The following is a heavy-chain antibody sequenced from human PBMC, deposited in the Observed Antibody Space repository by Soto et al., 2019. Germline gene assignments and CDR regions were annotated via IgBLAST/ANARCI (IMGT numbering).Heavy chain of an antibody. J-gene: IGHJ4*02. D-gene: IGHD1-26*01. CDR2: IIPMYGIA. CDR1: GGTFKKYG. CDR3: AGEVGGTGLHL. V-gene: IGHV1-69*12. Sequence: QVQLVQSGAEVKKTGSSVRVSCRTSGGTFKKYGFSWVRQAPGQGLEWMGGIIPMYGIANYGQIFQGRLTMTVDESTNTVYVDWTRLISAVTAVYYCAGEVGGTGLHLWGQGNQVSVSS.